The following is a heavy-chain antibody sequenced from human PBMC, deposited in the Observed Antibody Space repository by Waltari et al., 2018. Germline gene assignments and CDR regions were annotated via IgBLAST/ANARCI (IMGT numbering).Heavy chain of an antibody. CDR1: GFNFNEYG. V-gene: IGHV3-33*01. CDR2: IWSDGSKV. Sequence: VQSGGGVVQPGTSLRLSCVGSGFNFNEYGMHWFRQAPGKGREWVAVIWSDGSKVHYADSVQGRFVISRDNSKKTLYLQMNSLRGEDTGLYYCTRVFPGIGIIGNFDQWGQGTQVTVSS. J-gene: IGHJ4*02. CDR3: TRVFPGIGIIGNFDQ.